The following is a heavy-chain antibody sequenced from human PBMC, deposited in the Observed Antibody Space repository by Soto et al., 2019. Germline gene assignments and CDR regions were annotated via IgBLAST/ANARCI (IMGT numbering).Heavy chain of an antibody. CDR2: IIPIFHAA. V-gene: IGHV1-69*12. CDR1: GGIFSSYP. Sequence: QVQLVQSGAEVMKPGSSVKVSCKASGGIFSSYPFSWVRQAPGQGLEWMGGIIPIFHAANYAPKFQGRVLITADASTSTAYLELNGLRSEDTAMYFCASDKVAATSHAYYFDCWGQGTLVTVSS. D-gene: IGHD2-15*01. CDR3: ASDKVAATSHAYYFDC. J-gene: IGHJ4*02.